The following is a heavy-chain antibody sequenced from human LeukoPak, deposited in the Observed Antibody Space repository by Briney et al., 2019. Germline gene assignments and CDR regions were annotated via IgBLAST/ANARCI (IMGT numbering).Heavy chain of an antibody. CDR1: GYTFTSYG. D-gene: IGHD5-18*01. V-gene: IGHV1-18*01. J-gene: IGHJ6*02. CDR2: ISAYNGNT. Sequence: GASVKVSCKASGYTFTSYGISWVRQAPGQGLEWMGWISAYNGNTNYAQKLQGRVTMTTDTSTSTAYMELSSLRSEDTAVYYCARSGYSYGYYYYGMDVWGQGTTVTVSS. CDR3: ARSGYSYGYYYYGMDV.